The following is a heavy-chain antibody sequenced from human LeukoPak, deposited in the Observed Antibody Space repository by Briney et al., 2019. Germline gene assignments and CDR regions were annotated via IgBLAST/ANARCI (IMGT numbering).Heavy chain of an antibody. J-gene: IGHJ5*02. CDR2: IIPIFGTA. CDR1: GGTFTSYA. V-gene: IGHV1-69*05. CDR3: ARLSSHYGDYKVDP. D-gene: IGHD4-17*01. Sequence: ASVKVSCKASGGTFTSYAISWVRQAPGQGLEWMGGIIPIFGTANYAQNFQGRVTMTRDTSISTAYMELSSLRSEDTAVYYCARLSSHYGDYKVDPWGQGTLVTAS.